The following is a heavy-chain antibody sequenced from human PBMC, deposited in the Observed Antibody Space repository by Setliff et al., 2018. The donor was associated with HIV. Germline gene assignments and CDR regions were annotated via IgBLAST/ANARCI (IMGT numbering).Heavy chain of an antibody. CDR3: AKDRVGNCINGVCYTTDY. CDR2: ISGSGGST. J-gene: IGHJ4*02. CDR1: GFAFSSYA. V-gene: IGHV3-23*01. D-gene: IGHD2-8*01. Sequence: TGGSLRLSCAASGFAFSSYAMSWVRQAPGKALEWVSAISGSGGSTYYADSVKGRFTISRDNSKKTLYLQMNSQGAEDTAVYDCAKDRVGNCINGVCYTTDYWGQGPLVTVSS.